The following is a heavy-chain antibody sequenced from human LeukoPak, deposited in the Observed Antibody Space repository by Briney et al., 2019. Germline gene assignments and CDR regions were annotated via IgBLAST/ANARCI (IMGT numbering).Heavy chain of an antibody. CDR3: AASGVYCSGGTCPPSGI. CDR2: ISYDGTNK. Sequence: GTSLRLSCAASGFNFGTYATRWVRQAPGKWLEWVAVISYDGTNKYYADFVEGRFTISRDNSKDTLYLQINSLRAEDSAVYYCAASGVYCSGGTCPPSGIWGKGTTVTVSS. J-gene: IGHJ6*04. V-gene: IGHV3-30*01. CDR1: GFNFGTYA. D-gene: IGHD2-15*01.